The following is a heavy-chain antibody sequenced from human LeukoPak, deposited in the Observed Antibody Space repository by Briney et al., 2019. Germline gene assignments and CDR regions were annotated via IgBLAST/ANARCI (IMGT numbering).Heavy chain of an antibody. CDR2: FDPEDGET. D-gene: IGHD3-22*01. CDR3: ATGDSSGYYGPVDY. V-gene: IGHV1-24*01. Sequence: AASVKVSCKVSGYTLTELSMHWVRQAPGKGLEWMGGFDPEDGETIYAQKFQGRVTMTEDTSTDTAYMELSSLRSEDTAVYYCATGDSSGYYGPVDYWGQGTLVTVSS. CDR1: GYTLTELS. J-gene: IGHJ4*02.